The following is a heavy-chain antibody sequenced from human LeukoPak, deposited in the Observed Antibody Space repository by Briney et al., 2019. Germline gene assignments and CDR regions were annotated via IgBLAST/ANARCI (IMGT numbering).Heavy chain of an antibody. J-gene: IGHJ4*02. CDR1: GGSISSSNW. V-gene: IGHV4-4*02. Sequence: SGTLSLTCAVSGGSISSSNWWSWVRQPPGKGLEWIGEIYHSGSTNYNPSLKSRVTISVDKSKNQFSLKLSSVTAADTAVYYCARESGYYYDTRYLDYWGQGTLVTVSS. CDR2: IYHSGST. CDR3: ARESGYYYDTRYLDY. D-gene: IGHD3-22*01.